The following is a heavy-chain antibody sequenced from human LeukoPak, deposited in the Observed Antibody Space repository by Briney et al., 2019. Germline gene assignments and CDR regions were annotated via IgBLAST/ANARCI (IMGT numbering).Heavy chain of an antibody. CDR1: GGSISSGDYY. V-gene: IGHV4-30-4*08. CDR2: ISYSGST. D-gene: IGHD5-18*01. Sequence: SQTLSLTCTVSGGSISSGDYYWSWIRQPPGKGLEWIGYISYSGSTYYNPSLKSRVTISGDMSKNQISLKLSSVTAADTAVYYCARQGSYGLPFDYWGQGTLVTVSS. CDR3: ARQGSYGLPFDY. J-gene: IGHJ4*02.